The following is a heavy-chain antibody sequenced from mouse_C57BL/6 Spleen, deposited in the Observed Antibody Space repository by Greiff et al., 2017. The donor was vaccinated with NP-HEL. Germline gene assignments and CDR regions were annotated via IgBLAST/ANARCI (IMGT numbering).Heavy chain of an antibody. D-gene: IGHD2-4*01. CDR1: GFSFNTYA. CDR2: IRSKSNNYAT. CDR3: VRHDYDVFAY. J-gene: IGHJ3*01. Sequence: EVQRVESGGGLVQPKGSLKLSCAASGFSFNTYAMNWVRQAPGKGLEWVARIRSKSNNYATYYADSVKDRFTISRDDSESMLYLQMNNLKTEDTAMYYCVRHDYDVFAYWGQGTLVTVSA. V-gene: IGHV10-1*01.